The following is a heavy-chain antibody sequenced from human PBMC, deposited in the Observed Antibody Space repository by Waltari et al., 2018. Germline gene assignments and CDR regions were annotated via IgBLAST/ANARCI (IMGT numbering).Heavy chain of an antibody. CDR1: GGSISSYY. Sequence: QVQLQESGPGLVKPSETLSLTCTVSGGSISSYYWSWIRQPPGKGLEWIGYIYYSGSTNYNPSLRSRVTISVDTSKNQFSLKLSSVTAADTAVYYCARAPSLRGWFDPWGQGTLVTVSS. CDR3: ARAPSLRGWFDP. J-gene: IGHJ5*02. CDR2: IYYSGST. V-gene: IGHV4-59*01.